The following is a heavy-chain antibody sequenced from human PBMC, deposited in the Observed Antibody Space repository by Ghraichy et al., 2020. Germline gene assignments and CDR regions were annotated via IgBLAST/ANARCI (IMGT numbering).Heavy chain of an antibody. CDR1: GGSISSYY. D-gene: IGHD4/OR15-4a*01. J-gene: IGHJ4*02. CDR2: IYYSGTT. Sequence: SQTLSLTCSVSGGSISSYYWSWIRQPPGKGPEWIGYIYYSGTTNYNPSLKSRVTISIDTSKNQFSLKLNSVTAADTAVYYCARGYGDHTSGFDSWGQGTLVSVSS. V-gene: IGHV4-59*01. CDR3: ARGYGDHTSGFDS.